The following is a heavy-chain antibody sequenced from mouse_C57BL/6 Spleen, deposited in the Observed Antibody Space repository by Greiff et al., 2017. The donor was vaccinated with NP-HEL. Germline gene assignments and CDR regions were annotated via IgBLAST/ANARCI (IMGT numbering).Heavy chain of an antibody. CDR3: TTGGIDYGNHGGFAY. CDR2: IDPENGDT. Sequence: VQLQQSGAELVRPGASVKLSCTASGFNIKDDYMHWVKQRPEQGLEWIGWIDPENGDTEYASKFQGKATITADTSSNTAYLQLSSLTSEDTAVYYCTTGGIDYGNHGGFAYWGQGTLVTVSA. V-gene: IGHV14-4*01. J-gene: IGHJ3*01. CDR1: GFNIKDDY. D-gene: IGHD2-1*01.